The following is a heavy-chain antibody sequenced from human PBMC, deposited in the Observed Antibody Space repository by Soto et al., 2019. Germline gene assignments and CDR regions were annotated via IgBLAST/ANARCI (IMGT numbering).Heavy chain of an antibody. CDR1: GGSISSSSYY. J-gene: IGHJ5*02. V-gene: IGHV4-39*01. Sequence: SETLSLTCTVSGGSISSSSYYWGGIRQPPGKGLEWIGRIYYSGSTYYNTSLKSRVTISVDTSKNQFSLKLSSVTAADTAVYYCARHFGLVRVVARWFDPWGQGTLVTASS. CDR3: ARHFGLVRVVARWFDP. CDR2: IYYSGST. D-gene: IGHD3-10*01.